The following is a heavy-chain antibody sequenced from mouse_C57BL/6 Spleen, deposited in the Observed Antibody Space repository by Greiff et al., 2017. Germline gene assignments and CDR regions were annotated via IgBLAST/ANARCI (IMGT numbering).Heavy chain of an antibody. D-gene: IGHD1-1*01. CDR1: GYSFTDYN. CDR3: ARGLRGAMDY. CDR2: INPNYGTT. V-gene: IGHV1-39*01. J-gene: IGHJ4*01. Sequence: EVKLQESGPELVKPGASVKISCKASGYSFTDYNMNWVKQSNGKSLEWIGVINPNYGTTSYNQKFKGKATLTVAQSSSTAYMQLNSLTSEDAAVYYCARGLRGAMDYWGQGTTVTVSS.